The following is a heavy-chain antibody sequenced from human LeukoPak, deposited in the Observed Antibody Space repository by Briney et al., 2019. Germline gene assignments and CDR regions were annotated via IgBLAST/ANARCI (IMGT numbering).Heavy chain of an antibody. CDR1: GFTFSSYA. Sequence: GGSLRLSCSASGFTFSSYAMHWVRQAPGKGLEYVSAINSNGGITFYADSMKGRFTISRDDSKNTLYLQMSSLRAEDTAIYYCVKGVAARLDYWGQGTLVTVPS. D-gene: IGHD6-6*01. V-gene: IGHV3-64D*09. CDR2: INSNGGIT. CDR3: VKGVAARLDY. J-gene: IGHJ4*02.